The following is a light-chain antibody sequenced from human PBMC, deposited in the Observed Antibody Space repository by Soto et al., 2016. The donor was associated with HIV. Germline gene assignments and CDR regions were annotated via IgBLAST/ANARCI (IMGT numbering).Light chain of an antibody. J-gene: IGLJ2*01. CDR1: SPRSFY. CDR3: NSRDNSGNHIL. V-gene: IGLV3-19*01. Sequence: SSELTQDPAVSVALGQTVRITCQGDSPRSFYASWYRQKPGQAPVLVIYGQNNRPSGIPDRFSGSSSGNTASLTITGAQAEDEADYYCNSRDNSGNHILFGGGTKLTVL. CDR2: GQN.